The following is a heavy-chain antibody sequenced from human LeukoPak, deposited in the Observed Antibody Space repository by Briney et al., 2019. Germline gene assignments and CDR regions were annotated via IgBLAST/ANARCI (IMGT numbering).Heavy chain of an antibody. CDR3: AKDPQHSSSWYISAFDI. CDR1: GFTFSSYW. J-gene: IGHJ3*02. V-gene: IGHV3-23*01. CDR2: ISGSGGST. D-gene: IGHD6-13*01. Sequence: GGSLRLSCAASGFTFSSYWMHWVRQAPGKGLEWVSAISGSGGSTYYADSVKGRFTISRDNSKNTLYLQMNSLRAEDTAVYYCAKDPQHSSSWYISAFDIWGQGTMVTVSS.